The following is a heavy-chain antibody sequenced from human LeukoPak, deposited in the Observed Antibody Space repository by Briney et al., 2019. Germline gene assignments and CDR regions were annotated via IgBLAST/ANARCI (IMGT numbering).Heavy chain of an antibody. D-gene: IGHD6-13*01. J-gene: IGHJ4*02. V-gene: IGHV1-8*01. CDR1: GYTFTSYD. Sequence: ASVKVSCKASGYTFTSYDINWVRQATGQGLEWMGWMNPNSGNTGYAQKFQGRVTMTRNTSISTAYMGLSSLRSKDTAVYYCAREKIAAAGTGTDYWGQGTLVTVSS. CDR3: AREKIAAAGTGTDY. CDR2: MNPNSGNT.